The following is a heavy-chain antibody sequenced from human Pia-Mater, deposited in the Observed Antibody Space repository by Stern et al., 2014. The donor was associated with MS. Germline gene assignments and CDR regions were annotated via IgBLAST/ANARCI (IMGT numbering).Heavy chain of an antibody. Sequence: EVQLVESGGGLVKPGGSLRLSCAASGFTFSSYSMNWVRQAPGKGLEWVSFISSSSSYIYYADSVKGRFTISRDNAKNSLYLQMNSLRAEDTAVYYCARDSSSWYGVDYWGQGTLVTVSS. CDR3: ARDSSSWYGVDY. CDR2: ISSSSSYI. V-gene: IGHV3-21*01. CDR1: GFTFSSYS. J-gene: IGHJ4*02. D-gene: IGHD6-13*01.